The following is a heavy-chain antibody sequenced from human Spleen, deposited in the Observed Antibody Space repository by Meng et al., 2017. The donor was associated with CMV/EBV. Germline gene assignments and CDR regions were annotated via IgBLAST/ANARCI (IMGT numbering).Heavy chain of an antibody. CDR3: AREPEGINWFDP. Sequence: QVQLQESGPGLVKPSETLSLTCTVSGGSISSYYWSWIRQPPGKGLEWIGEINHSGSTNYNPSLKSRVTMSVDTSKNQFSLKLSSVTAADTAVYYCAREPEGINWFDPWGQGTLVTVAS. J-gene: IGHJ5*02. V-gene: IGHV4-34*10. CDR1: GGSISSYY. CDR2: INHSGST. D-gene: IGHD6-13*01.